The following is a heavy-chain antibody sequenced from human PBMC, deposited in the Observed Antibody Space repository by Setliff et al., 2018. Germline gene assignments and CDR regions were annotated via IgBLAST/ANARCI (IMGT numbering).Heavy chain of an antibody. CDR3: VREGVDSRSSTDYRYYMDV. J-gene: IGHJ6*03. Sequence: GASVKVSCKASGGSFSNHGFTWVRQAPGQGLEWMGGINPIFGTTTYGQKFQGRVSITTDKSTTTAYMQLSSLTSGDTAVYYCVREGVDSRSSTDYRYYMDVWGKGTTVTVSS. D-gene: IGHD3-22*01. V-gene: IGHV1-69*05. CDR2: INPIFGTT. CDR1: GGSFSNHG.